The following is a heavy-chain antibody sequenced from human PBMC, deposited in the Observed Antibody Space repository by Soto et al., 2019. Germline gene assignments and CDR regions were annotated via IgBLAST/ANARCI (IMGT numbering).Heavy chain of an antibody. CDR1: GGSISSHC. D-gene: IGHD3-3*01. CDR3: ARDYDFWSGVPNAFDI. CDR2: IYYSGST. Sequence: SELLCLPYTVSGGSISSHCWSWIRQPPGKGLEWIGYIYYSGSTNYNPSLKSRVTISVDTSKNQFSLKLSSVTAADTAVYYCARDYDFWSGVPNAFDIWGQGTMVTVSS. J-gene: IGHJ3*02. V-gene: IGHV4-59*11.